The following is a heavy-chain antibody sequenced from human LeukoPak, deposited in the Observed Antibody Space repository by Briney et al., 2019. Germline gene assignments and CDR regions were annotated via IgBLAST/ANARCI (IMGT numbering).Heavy chain of an antibody. V-gene: IGHV1-2*02. CDR1: GYTFTRYA. Sequence: ASVTVSCKASGYTFTRYAMNWLRQAPGQGLEWMGWINPNTGGPNYAQKFQGRVTMTRDTSISTAYMELTRLRSDDTAVYYCALLGYCSGGSCYPFDYWGQGTLVTVSS. D-gene: IGHD2-15*01. CDR3: ALLGYCSGGSCYPFDY. J-gene: IGHJ4*02. CDR2: INPNTGGP.